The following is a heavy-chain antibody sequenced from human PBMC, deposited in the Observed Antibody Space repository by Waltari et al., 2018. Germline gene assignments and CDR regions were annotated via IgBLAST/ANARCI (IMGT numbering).Heavy chain of an antibody. CDR3: AKEGQYCGGDCSNWFDP. Sequence: EVQLLESGGALVQPGGSLRLSCAASGFTFCCHAMTCARQAPGQGLEWFSGISDSGGNTYHADSVKGRFTISRDNFKNTLYLQMNSLRAEDTAVYYCAKEGQYCGGDCSNWFDPWGQGTLVTVSS. J-gene: IGHJ5*02. V-gene: IGHV3-23*01. CDR2: ISDSGGNT. D-gene: IGHD2-21*02. CDR1: GFTFCCHA.